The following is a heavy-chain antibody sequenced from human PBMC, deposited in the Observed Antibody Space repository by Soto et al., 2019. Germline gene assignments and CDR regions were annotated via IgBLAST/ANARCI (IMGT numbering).Heavy chain of an antibody. D-gene: IGHD1-26*01. J-gene: IGHJ4*02. CDR2: IWYDGSNK. V-gene: IGHV3-33*01. CDR1: GFTFSSYY. Sequence: XGALRVSCAASGFTFSSYYMHWVRQAPGKGLEWVAVIWYDGSNKYYADSVKGRFTISRDNSKNTLYLQMNSLRAGDTAVYYCAREVGANTGIFDDWGQGTLVTVSS. CDR3: AREVGANTGIFDD.